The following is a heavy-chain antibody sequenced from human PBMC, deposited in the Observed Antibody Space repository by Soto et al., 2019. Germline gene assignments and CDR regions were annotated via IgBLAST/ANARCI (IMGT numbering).Heavy chain of an antibody. CDR3: ARRITIFGVVTLYYYGMDV. J-gene: IGHJ6*02. CDR1: GGSISSSSYY. Sequence: SETLSLTCTVSGGSISSSSYYWGWIRQPPGKGLEWIGSIYYSGSTYYNPSLKSRVTISVDTSKNQFSLKLSSVTAADTAVYYCARRITIFGVVTLYYYGMDVWGQGTTVTVSS. D-gene: IGHD3-3*01. CDR2: IYYSGST. V-gene: IGHV4-39*01.